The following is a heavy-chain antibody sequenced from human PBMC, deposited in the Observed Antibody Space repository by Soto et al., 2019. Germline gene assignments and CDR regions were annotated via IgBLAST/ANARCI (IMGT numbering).Heavy chain of an antibody. CDR2: ISPYNGRT. CDR3: GRCRTDSYAMDV. J-gene: IGHJ6*02. V-gene: IGHV1-18*01. D-gene: IGHD5-18*01. Sequence: VHLVQSGSDVEKPGASVKVSCKASGHSCTSYGIGWVRQVPGQGPEWMGWISPYNGRTNYAQSVKGRVVMTTDISTNIVYLELRSLRSDDSAIYYCGRCRTDSYAMDVWGQGTTVTVSS. CDR1: GHSCTSYG.